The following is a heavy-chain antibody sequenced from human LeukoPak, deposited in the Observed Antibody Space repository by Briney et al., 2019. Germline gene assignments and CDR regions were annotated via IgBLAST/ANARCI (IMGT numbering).Heavy chain of an antibody. CDR3: ARDLEYCTNGVCHTRFDY. J-gene: IGHJ4*02. Sequence: GGSLRLSCAASGFTFSSYALSWVRQPPGKGLEWVSSISGSGSGTYYADSVKGRFTVSRDNSKNTLYLQMNSLRAEDTAVYYCARDLEYCTNGVCHTRFDYWGQGTLVAVSS. CDR1: GFTFSSYA. CDR2: ISGSGSGT. D-gene: IGHD2-8*01. V-gene: IGHV3-23*01.